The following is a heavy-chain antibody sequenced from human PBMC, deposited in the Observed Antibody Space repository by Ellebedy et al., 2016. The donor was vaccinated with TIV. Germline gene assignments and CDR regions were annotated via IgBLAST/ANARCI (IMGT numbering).Heavy chain of an antibody. CDR3: ARGHTDFDY. J-gene: IGHJ4*02. Sequence: SETLSLTXTVSGGSISSYYWSWIRQPPGKGLEWIGSIYYSGSTYYNPSLKSRVTISVDTSKNQFSLKLSSVTAADTAVYYCARGHTDFDYWGQGTLVTVSS. CDR1: GGSISSYY. D-gene: IGHD2-2*02. CDR2: IYYSGST. V-gene: IGHV4-59*12.